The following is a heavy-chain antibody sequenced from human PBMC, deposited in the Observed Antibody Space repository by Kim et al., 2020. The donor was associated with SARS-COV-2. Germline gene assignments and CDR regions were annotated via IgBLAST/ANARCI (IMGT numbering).Heavy chain of an antibody. CDR1: GFTFSSYE. CDR2: ISSSGSTI. V-gene: IGHV3-48*03. D-gene: IGHD3-22*01. Sequence: GGSLRLSCAASGFTFSSYEMNWVRQAPGKGLEWVSYISSSGSTIYYADSVKGRFTISRDNAKNSLYLQMNSLRAEDTAVYYCARGAYYYYDSSGYDARGYYFDYWGQGTLVTVSS. CDR3: ARGAYYYYDSSGYDARGYYFDY. J-gene: IGHJ4*02.